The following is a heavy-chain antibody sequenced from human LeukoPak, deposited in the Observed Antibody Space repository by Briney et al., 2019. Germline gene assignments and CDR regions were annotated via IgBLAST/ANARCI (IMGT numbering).Heavy chain of an antibody. CDR1: GFTFSSYA. V-gene: IGHV3-23*01. CDR3: ARFLWFGELSSMDV. J-gene: IGHJ6*02. Sequence: GGSLRLSCAASGFTFSSYAMSWVRQAPGKGLEWVSAISGSGGSTYYADSVKGRFTISRDNAKNSLYLQMNSLRAEDTAVYYCARFLWFGELSSMDVWGQGTTVTVSS. D-gene: IGHD3-10*01. CDR2: ISGSGGST.